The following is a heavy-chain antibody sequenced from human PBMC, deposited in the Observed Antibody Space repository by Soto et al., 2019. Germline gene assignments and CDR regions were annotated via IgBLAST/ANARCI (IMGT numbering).Heavy chain of an antibody. CDR2: IYYSGST. V-gene: IGHV4-59*01. Sequence: SPTLSLTCTVSGGSISSYYWSWIRQPPGKGLEWIGYIYYSGSTNYNPSLKSRVTISVDTSKNQFSLKLSSVTAADTAVYYCARNFGVVIIFYWGQGTLVTVSS. J-gene: IGHJ4*02. CDR1: GGSISSYY. CDR3: ARNFGVVIIFY. D-gene: IGHD3-3*01.